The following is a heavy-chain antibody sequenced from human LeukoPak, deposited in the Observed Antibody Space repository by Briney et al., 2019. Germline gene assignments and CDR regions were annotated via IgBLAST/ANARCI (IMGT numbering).Heavy chain of an antibody. CDR2: IYPADSDT. Sequence: GESLKISCKGYGYTFPRNWIGWVRQMPGKGLEWMGIIYPADSDTRYSPSFQGQVTISADNSITTAFLQWSSLKASDTATYYCARPGTTGTTIWGQGTQVTVSS. V-gene: IGHV5-51*01. CDR3: ARPGTTGTTI. D-gene: IGHD1-1*01. CDR1: GYTFPRNW. J-gene: IGHJ4*02.